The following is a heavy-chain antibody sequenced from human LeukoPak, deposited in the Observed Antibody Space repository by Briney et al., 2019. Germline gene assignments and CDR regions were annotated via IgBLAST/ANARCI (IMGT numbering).Heavy chain of an antibody. CDR3: AKDRDNSLRYFDWPDY. Sequence: PSETLSLTCAVYGGSFSGYYWSWIRQPPGKGLEWVGHMYYRGNTFYNPSLKSRVTISVDTSKNQFSLKLSSVTAADTAVYYCAKDRDNSLRYFDWPDYWGQGTLVTVSS. V-gene: IGHV4-34*01. D-gene: IGHD3-9*01. J-gene: IGHJ4*02. CDR2: MYYRGNT. CDR1: GGSFSGYY.